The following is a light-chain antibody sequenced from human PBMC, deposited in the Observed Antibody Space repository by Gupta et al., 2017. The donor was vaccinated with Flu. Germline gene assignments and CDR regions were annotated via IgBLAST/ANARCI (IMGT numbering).Light chain of an antibody. V-gene: IGKV1-12*01. Sequence: PFSVPASVGDRLTITCRASEDINGWVAWFQQKPGQAHNLLIYEATALHTGVPVRFSGSGFGTEFNLTISSLQPEDFATYYCQQAKSFPLTFGGGTKVGIK. J-gene: IGKJ4*01. CDR2: EAT. CDR1: EDINGW. CDR3: QQAKSFPLT.